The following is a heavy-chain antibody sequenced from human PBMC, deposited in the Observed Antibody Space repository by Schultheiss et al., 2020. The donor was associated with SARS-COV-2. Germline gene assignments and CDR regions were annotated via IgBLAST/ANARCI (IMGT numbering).Heavy chain of an antibody. CDR3: ARGLHTAMVYWYFDL. J-gene: IGHJ2*01. D-gene: IGHD5-18*01. CDR2: INHSGSA. Sequence: GSLRLSCAVYGGSFSDHYCTWIRQPPGKGLEWIGEINHSGSANHNPSLKSRVTISVDTSKNQFSLKLSSVTAADTAVYYCARGLHTAMVYWYFDLWGRGTLVTVSS. V-gene: IGHV4-34*01. CDR1: GGSFSDHY.